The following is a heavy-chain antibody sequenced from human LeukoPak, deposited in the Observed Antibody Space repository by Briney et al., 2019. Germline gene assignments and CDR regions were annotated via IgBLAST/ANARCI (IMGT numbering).Heavy chain of an antibody. V-gene: IGHV4-34*01. J-gene: IGHJ5*02. CDR2: INHSGST. CDR3: ASRRLYSSSSRWFDP. Sequence: KSSVTLSLTCAVYGGSFSGYYWSWIRQPQGKGLEWIGEINHSGSTNYNPSLKSRVTISVDTSKNQFSLKLSSVTAADTAVYYCASRRLYSSSSRWFDPWGQGTLVTVSS. D-gene: IGHD6-6*01. CDR1: GGSFSGYY.